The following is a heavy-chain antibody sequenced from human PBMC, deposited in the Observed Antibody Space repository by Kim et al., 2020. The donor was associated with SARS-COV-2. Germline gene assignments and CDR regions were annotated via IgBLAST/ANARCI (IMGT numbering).Heavy chain of an antibody. Sequence: GGSLRLSCAASGFTFSSYSMNWVRQAPGKGLEWVSYISSSSSTIYYADSVKGRFTISRDNAKNSLYLQMNSLRDEDTAVYYCARDPIDDTAMVAEENYFDYWGQGTLVTVSS. D-gene: IGHD5-18*01. CDR1: GFTFSSYS. V-gene: IGHV3-48*02. CDR3: ARDPIDDTAMVAEENYFDY. CDR2: ISSSSSTI. J-gene: IGHJ4*02.